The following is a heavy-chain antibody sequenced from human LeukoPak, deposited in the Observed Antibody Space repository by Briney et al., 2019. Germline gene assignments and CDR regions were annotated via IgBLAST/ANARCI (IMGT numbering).Heavy chain of an antibody. CDR2: IWYDGSNK. CDR1: GFTFSSYG. CDR3: AREMWVAPAAIHTAGAYYYYYYGMDV. J-gene: IGHJ6*04. Sequence: GGSLRLSCAASGFTFSSYGMHWVRQAPGKGLEWVAVIWYDGSNKYYADSVKGRFTISRDNSKNTLYLQMNSLRAEDTAVYYCAREMWVAPAAIHTAGAYYYYYYGMDVWGKGTTVTVSS. D-gene: IGHD2-2*01. V-gene: IGHV3-33*01.